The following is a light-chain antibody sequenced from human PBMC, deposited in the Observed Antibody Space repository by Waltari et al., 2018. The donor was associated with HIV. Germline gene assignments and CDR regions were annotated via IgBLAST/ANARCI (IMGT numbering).Light chain of an antibody. CDR3: AAWDGSLSVVI. CDR1: SSNIGSNY. CDR2: RYN. Sequence: QSVLTQPPSASGTPGQRVTISCSGSSSNIGSNYVYWYQHLPGTAPKLLIYRYNQRPSGVPDRFSGSKSGTSASLAISGLRSEDEADYYCAAWDGSLSVVIFGGGTKLTVL. V-gene: IGLV1-47*01. J-gene: IGLJ2*01.